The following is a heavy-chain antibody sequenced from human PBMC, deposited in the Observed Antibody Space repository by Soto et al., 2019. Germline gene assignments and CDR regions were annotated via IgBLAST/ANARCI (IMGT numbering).Heavy chain of an antibody. CDR1: EFTFSNYE. D-gene: IGHD5-18*01. J-gene: IGHJ4*02. CDR3: AKAPNYRDTRICPH. V-gene: IGHV3-48*03. Sequence: GGSLRLSCAASEFTFSNYEMTWVRQAPGKGPEWVAYISRGGDTTYYADSVKGRFTISRDNAKNTLYLQMNSLRAEDTAVYYCAKAPNYRDTRICPHWGQGTMVTVSS. CDR2: ISRGGDTT.